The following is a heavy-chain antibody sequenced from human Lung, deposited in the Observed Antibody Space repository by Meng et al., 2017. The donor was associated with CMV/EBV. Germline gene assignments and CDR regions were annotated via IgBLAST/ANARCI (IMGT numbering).Heavy chain of an antibody. CDR3: ARPLDGYSKSYFYYGMDV. CDR1: GFTFRGYW. D-gene: IGHD5-24*01. Sequence: GESXKISCAASGFTFRGYWMSWVRQAPGKGLKWVANIKQDGSEKYYVDSVKGRFTISRDNADNSLYLQMNNLRPVDTAVYYCARPLDGYSKSYFYYGMDVWXQGTXVTVSS. CDR2: IKQDGSEK. J-gene: IGHJ6*02. V-gene: IGHV3-7*01.